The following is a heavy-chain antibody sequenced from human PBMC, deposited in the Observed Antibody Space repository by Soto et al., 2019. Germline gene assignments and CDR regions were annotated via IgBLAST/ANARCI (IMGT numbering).Heavy chain of an antibody. J-gene: IGHJ5*02. CDR2: IYHTGST. D-gene: IGHD6-13*01. CDR1: GGSISSSNW. CDR3: ARVVSSSWYRWFDP. Sequence: QVQLQESGPGLVRPSGTLSLTCAVSGGSISSSNWWSWVRQPPGKGLEWIGEIYHTGSTNYNPSLRSPATLSVDKSKNQCSLRLNSVTAADTAVYYCARVVSSSWYRWFDPWGQGTLVTVSS. V-gene: IGHV4-4*02.